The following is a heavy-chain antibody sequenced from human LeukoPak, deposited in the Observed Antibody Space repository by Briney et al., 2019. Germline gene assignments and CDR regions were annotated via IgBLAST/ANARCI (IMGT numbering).Heavy chain of an antibody. D-gene: IGHD3-22*01. CDR2: IYDMGST. J-gene: IGHJ3*02. V-gene: IGHV4-59*02. CDR1: GGSVYTYY. Sequence: SETLSLTCTVSGGSVYTYYWGWIRQPPGKGLETIGYIYDMGSTNYNPSLKSRVTISVDTSKNQFSPKLSSVTAADTAVYYCARVGGLDYYDSSGYYSRAFDIWGQGTMVTVSS. CDR3: ARVGGLDYYDSSGYYSRAFDI.